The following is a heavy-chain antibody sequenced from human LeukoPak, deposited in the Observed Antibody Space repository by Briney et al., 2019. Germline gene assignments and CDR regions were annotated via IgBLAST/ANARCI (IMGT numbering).Heavy chain of an antibody. CDR2: IYPGDSDT. CDR3: ARHSLGFIAVAGTGVGVYYYGMDV. V-gene: IGHV5-51*01. D-gene: IGHD6-19*01. Sequence: GESLKISCKGSGYSFTSYWIGWVRQMPGKGLEWMGIIYPGDSDTRYSPSFQGQVTISADKSISTAYLQWSSLKASDTAMYYCARHSLGFIAVAGTGVGVYYYGMDVWGQGTTVTVSS. J-gene: IGHJ6*02. CDR1: GYSFTSYW.